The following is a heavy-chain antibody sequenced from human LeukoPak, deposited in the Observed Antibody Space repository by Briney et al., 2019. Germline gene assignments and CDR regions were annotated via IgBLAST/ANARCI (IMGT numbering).Heavy chain of an antibody. CDR1: VFSFSNYS. V-gene: IGHV3-23*01. CDR3: AKSAYYDASGYYREYYFDY. D-gene: IGHD3-22*01. Sequence: GGSLRLSCVPSVFSFSNYSMSWVRQAPGKGLEWVSSISGSGGSTHYADSVKGRFTISRDKTKNTLYMQMNSLRAEDTAVYYCAKSAYYDASGYYREYYFDYWGQGTLVTVSS. CDR2: ISGSGGST. J-gene: IGHJ4*02.